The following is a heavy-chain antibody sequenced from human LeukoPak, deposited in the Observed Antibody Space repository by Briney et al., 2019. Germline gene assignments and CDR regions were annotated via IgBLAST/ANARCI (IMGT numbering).Heavy chain of an antibody. CDR1: GLSVSANY. J-gene: IGHJ4*02. CDR3: ARDIGIHSENYHDFYY. CDR2: IFSGGFT. V-gene: IGHV3-66*01. Sequence: GGSLRLSCAAAGLSVSANYMTWVRQAPGKGLEWLSVIFSGGFTYYADSVKGRFTISRDNSKNTLYLQMNRLRAEDTAVYYCARDIGIHSENYHDFYYWGQGTLVTVSS. D-gene: IGHD1-7*01.